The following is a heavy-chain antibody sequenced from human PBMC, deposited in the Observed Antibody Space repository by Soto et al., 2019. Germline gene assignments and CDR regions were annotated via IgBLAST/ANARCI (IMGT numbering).Heavy chain of an antibody. V-gene: IGHV3-9*01. J-gene: IGHJ3*02. CDR2: ISWNSGSI. CDR1: GFTFDDYA. Sequence: GGSLRLSCAASGFTFDDYAMHWVRQAPGKGLEWVSGISWNSGSIGYADSVKGRFTISRDNAKNSLYLQMNSLRAEDTALYYCAKDMGALSNYAFDIWGQGTMVTVSS. D-gene: IGHD4-4*01. CDR3: AKDMGALSNYAFDI.